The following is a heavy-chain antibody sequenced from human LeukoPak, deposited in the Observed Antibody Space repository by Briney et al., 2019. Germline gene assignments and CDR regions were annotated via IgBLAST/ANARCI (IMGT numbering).Heavy chain of an antibody. V-gene: IGHV4-59*01. Sequence: SETLSLTCTVSGGSMSSYYWTWIRQPPGKGLEWIGYINRSGSTNYNPSLKSRITIAVDTSKNHFSLKLSSVTAADTAVYYCARDGGGSYYHADFWGQGVLVTVSS. CDR1: GGSMSSYY. D-gene: IGHD1-26*01. J-gene: IGHJ4*02. CDR3: ARDGGGSYYHADF. CDR2: INRSGST.